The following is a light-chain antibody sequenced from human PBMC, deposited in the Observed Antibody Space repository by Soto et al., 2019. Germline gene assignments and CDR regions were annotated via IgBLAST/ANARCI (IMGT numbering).Light chain of an antibody. CDR2: EVS. V-gene: IGLV2-14*01. CDR1: SSNVGGYNY. J-gene: IGLJ1*01. Sequence: QSALTQPASVSGSPGQSITIYCTGTSSNVGGYNYVAWYQQHPSKAPTLVIYEVSNRPSGVSNRFSGSTSGNTSSLTISGLQAEDEADYYCSSYTSSSTPYVVGTGTKLAVL. CDR3: SSYTSSSTPYV.